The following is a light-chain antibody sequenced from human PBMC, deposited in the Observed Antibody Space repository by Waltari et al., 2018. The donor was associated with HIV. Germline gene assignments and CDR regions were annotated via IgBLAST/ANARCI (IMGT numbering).Light chain of an antibody. CDR2: PVS. CDR3: QQYYRYPLS. V-gene: IGKV1-8*01. Sequence: AIGMTESPSTLAASTGDRVILSCRASQDIENYLAWYQQKPGQAPKLPIYPVSTLQSGVPSRFSGSGYGTDFTLTIRGVQSEDSAISFCQQYYRYPLSVGGGTRVEIK. J-gene: IGKJ4*01. CDR1: QDIENY.